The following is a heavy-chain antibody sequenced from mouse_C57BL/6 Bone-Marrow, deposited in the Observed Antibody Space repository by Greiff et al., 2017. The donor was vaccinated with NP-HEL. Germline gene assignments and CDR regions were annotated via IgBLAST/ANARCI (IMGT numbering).Heavy chain of an antibody. J-gene: IGHJ3*01. D-gene: IGHD2-4*01. CDR3: ARVGGYDYDKETFAY. Sequence: EVNLVESEGGLVQPGSSMKLSCTASGFTFSDYYMAWVRQVPEKGLEWVANITYDGSSTYYLDSLKCRFIISRDNAKNILYLQMSSLKSEDTATYYCARVGGYDYDKETFAYWGQGTLVTVSA. CDR2: ITYDGSST. V-gene: IGHV5-16*01. CDR1: GFTFSDYY.